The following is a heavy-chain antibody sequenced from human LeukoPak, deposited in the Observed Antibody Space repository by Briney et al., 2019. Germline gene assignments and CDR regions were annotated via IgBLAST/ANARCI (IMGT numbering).Heavy chain of an antibody. CDR3: ARAWEPDYYYGMDV. V-gene: IGHV3-7*04. J-gene: IGHJ6*02. Sequence: GGSLRLSCAASGFTFSSYWMSWVRQAPGKGLEWVANIKQDGSEKYYVDSVKGRFTISRDNAKNSLYLQMNSLRAEDTAVYYCARAWEPDYYYGMDVWGQGTTVTVSS. CDR2: IKQDGSEK. D-gene: IGHD1-26*01. CDR1: GFTFSSYW.